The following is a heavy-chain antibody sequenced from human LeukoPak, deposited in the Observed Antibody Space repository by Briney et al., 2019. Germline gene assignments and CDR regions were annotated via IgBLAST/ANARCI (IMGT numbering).Heavy chain of an antibody. V-gene: IGHV3-7*01. CDR2: IGQDGSAR. CDR1: GFTFSNYW. D-gene: IGHD2-2*01. Sequence: GGSLRLSCAASGFTFSNYWMTWVRQAPGKGVEWVANIGQDGSARDYMDSVKGRFTISRDNAKSSLYLQMNSLRSEDTAVYYCAREGCSSTSCPVDYWGQGTLVIVSS. J-gene: IGHJ4*02. CDR3: AREGCSSTSCPVDY.